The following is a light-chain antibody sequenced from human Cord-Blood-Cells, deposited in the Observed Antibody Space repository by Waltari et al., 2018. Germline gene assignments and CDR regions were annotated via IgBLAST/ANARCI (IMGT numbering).Light chain of an antibody. J-gene: IGKJ1*01. CDR2: DAS. Sequence: DIQMTQSPSTLSASVGDRVTITCRASQSIGSWLAWYQQKPGKAPKLPIYDASSLESGVPSRFSGSGSGTEFTLTISSLQPDDFATYYCQQYNSYSTFGQGTKVEIK. V-gene: IGKV1-5*01. CDR1: QSIGSW. CDR3: QQYNSYST.